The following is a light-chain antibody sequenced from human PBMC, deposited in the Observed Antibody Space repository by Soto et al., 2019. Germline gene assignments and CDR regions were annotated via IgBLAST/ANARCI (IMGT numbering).Light chain of an antibody. J-gene: IGKJ5*01. CDR2: DAS. CDR1: QSVSNN. Sequence: EIVMTQYPATLSVSPGETATLSCRASQSVSNNVAWYQQKPGQAPRLLIYDASNRATGIPARFSGSGSGTDFTLTISSLEPEDFAVYYCQQRSNWPPITFGQGRLLEN. V-gene: IGKV3-11*01. CDR3: QQRSNWPPIT.